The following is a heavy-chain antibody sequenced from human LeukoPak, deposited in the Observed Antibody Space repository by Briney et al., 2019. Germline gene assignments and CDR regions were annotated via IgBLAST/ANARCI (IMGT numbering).Heavy chain of an antibody. Sequence: PGGSLRLSCAASGFTFSTYVMNWFRQAPGKGLEWVSTISVGAEYIFYADSVKGRFTISRDDSNNALYLQMHSLRAEDTALYYCASGPSFLKNFEYWGQGTLVTVSS. D-gene: IGHD3-3*01. CDR3: ASGPSFLKNFEY. CDR1: GFTFSTYV. J-gene: IGHJ4*02. V-gene: IGHV3-23*01. CDR2: ISVGAEYI.